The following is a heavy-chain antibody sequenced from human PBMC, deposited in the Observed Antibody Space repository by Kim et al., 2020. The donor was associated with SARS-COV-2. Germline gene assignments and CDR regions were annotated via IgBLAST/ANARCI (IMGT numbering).Heavy chain of an antibody. V-gene: IGHV6-1*01. CDR2: TYYRSKWYN. J-gene: IGHJ6*03. D-gene: IGHD3-16*02. CDR1: GDSVSSTSAA. CDR3: ARILNSFHSYHYIDV. Sequence: SQTLSLTCAISGDSVSSTSAAWNWIRQSPSRGLEWLGRTYYRSKWYNDFAISVKSRIIINPDTSKNQFSLQLNSVTPEDTAVYYCARILNSFHSYHYIDVWGKGTTVTVSS.